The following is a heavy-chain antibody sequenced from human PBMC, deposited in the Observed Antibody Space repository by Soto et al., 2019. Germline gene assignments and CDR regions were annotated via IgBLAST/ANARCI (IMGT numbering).Heavy chain of an antibody. CDR2: ISGSGGST. CDR1: GFTFSSYA. V-gene: IGHV3-23*01. D-gene: IGHD3-22*01. Sequence: EVQLLESGGGLVQPGGSLRLSCAASGFTFSSYAMSWVRQAPGKGLEWVSAISGSGGSTYYADSVKGRFTISRDNSKNSLYLQMNSLKAEDTAVYYCAQMREDYYDSSRFDYWGQGTLVTVSS. CDR3: AQMREDYYDSSRFDY. J-gene: IGHJ4*02.